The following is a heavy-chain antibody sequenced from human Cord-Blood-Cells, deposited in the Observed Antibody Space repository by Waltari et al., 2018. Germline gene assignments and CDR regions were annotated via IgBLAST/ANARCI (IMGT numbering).Heavy chain of an antibody. V-gene: IGHV3-30-3*01. CDR2: ISYDGSNK. D-gene: IGHD4-4*01. Sequence: QVQLVESGGGVVQPGRALRLSCAASGFTFRSYAMPWVRQAPGKGLEWVAVISYDGSNKYYADSVKGRFTISRDNSKNTLYLQMNSLRAEDTAVYYCARAPGSNSGDYWGQGTLVTVSS. J-gene: IGHJ4*02. CDR1: GFTFRSYA. CDR3: ARAPGSNSGDY.